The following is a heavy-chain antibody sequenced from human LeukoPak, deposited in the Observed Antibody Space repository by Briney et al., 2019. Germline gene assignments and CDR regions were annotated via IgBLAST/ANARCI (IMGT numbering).Heavy chain of an antibody. CDR3: AKANWVSNADAVW. CDR1: AITLTNYG. J-gene: IGHJ4*02. D-gene: IGHD1-1*01. CDR2: ISDSGGST. V-gene: IGHV3-23*01. Sequence: GRSLRPSCAVFAITLTNYGMSWVRQPPGRGREWVAGISDSGGSTNYADYVKGRFTISRDNSKNTVYLQLNKLRVEDTAIYYCAKANWVSNADAVWWGQGTQVTVSS.